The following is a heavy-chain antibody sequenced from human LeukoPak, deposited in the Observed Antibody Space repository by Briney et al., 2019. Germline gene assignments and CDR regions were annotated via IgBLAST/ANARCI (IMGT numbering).Heavy chain of an antibody. D-gene: IGHD3-3*01. CDR3: AREDGEWFGSESWFDP. J-gene: IGHJ5*02. Sequence: SETLSLTCTVSGYSISSGYYWGWIRQPPGKWLEWIGSIYHSGSTYYNPSLKSRVTISVDTSKNQFSLKLSSVTAADTAVYYCAREDGEWFGSESWFDPWGQGTLVTVSS. CDR1: GYSISSGYY. CDR2: IYHSGST. V-gene: IGHV4-38-2*02.